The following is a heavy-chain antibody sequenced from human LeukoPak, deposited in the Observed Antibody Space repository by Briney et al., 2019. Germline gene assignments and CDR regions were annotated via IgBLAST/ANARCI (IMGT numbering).Heavy chain of an antibody. D-gene: IGHD5-12*01. CDR1: GFTVSSNY. CDR3: AKDRRLPWDYFDS. CDR2: IYSGGST. V-gene: IGHV3-53*01. Sequence: GGSLRLSCAASGFTVSSNYMSWVRQAPGKGLEWVSLIYSGGSTYYADSVKGRFTISRDNSKNTLYLQMNSLRAEDTAIYYCAKDRRLPWDYFDSWGQGTLVTVSS. J-gene: IGHJ4*02.